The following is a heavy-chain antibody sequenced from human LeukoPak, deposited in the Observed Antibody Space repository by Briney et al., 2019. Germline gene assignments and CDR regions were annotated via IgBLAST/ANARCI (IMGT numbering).Heavy chain of an antibody. D-gene: IGHD1-1*01. J-gene: IGHJ4*02. CDR1: GGTFSSYA. Sequence: GASVKVSCKDSGGTFSSYAISWVRQAPGQGLEWMGRINPNTGGTNYAQKFQGRVTVTTDTSVTTSYMEVNSLESDDTAVYYCAKGDNTGRRFFDYWGQGTVVTVSS. V-gene: IGHV1-2*06. CDR3: AKGDNTGRRFFDY. CDR2: INPNTGGT.